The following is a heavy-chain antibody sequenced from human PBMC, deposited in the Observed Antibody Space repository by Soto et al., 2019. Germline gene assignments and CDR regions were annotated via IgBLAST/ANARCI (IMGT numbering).Heavy chain of an antibody. CDR2: IKSKTDGGTT. V-gene: IGHV3-15*01. Sequence: EVQLVESGGGLVKPGGSLRLSCAASGFTFSNAWMSWVRQAPGKGLEWVGRIKSKTDGGTTDYAAPVKGRFTISRDDSKNTLYLRMSSVKTEDTAVDYCTTDKVGWWEGGFDYWGQGTLVTVSS. CDR3: TTDKVGWWEGGFDY. J-gene: IGHJ4*02. D-gene: IGHD1-26*01. CDR1: GFTFSNAW.